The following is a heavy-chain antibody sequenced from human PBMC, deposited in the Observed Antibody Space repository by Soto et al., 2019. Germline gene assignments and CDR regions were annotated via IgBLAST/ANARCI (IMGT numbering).Heavy chain of an antibody. CDR1: GGTFSSYA. CDR2: IIPIFGTA. J-gene: IGHJ3*02. CDR3: ARVGLNSCGTTDAFVI. V-gene: IGHV1-69*13. D-gene: IGHD5-18*01. Sequence: SVKVSCKASGGTFSSYAISWVRQAPGQGLEWMGGIIPIFGTANYAQKFQGRVTITADESTSTAYMELSSLRSEDTAVYYCARVGLNSCGTTDAFVIWGKGTMVTVSS.